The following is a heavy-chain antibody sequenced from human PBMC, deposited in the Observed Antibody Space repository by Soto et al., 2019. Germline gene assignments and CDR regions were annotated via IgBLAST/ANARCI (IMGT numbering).Heavy chain of an antibody. CDR3: AREVPYYDSSGYFSHFYGMDV. CDR1: GDSVSRNSAA. Sequence: SQTLSLTCAISGDSVSRNSAAWNWIRQSPSRGLEWLGRTYYRSKWCSDYAVYVKSRISINPDTSKNQFSLQLNSVTPEDTAVYYCAREVPYYDSSGYFSHFYGMDVWGQGTTVTVSS. D-gene: IGHD3-22*01. CDR2: TYYRSKWCS. V-gene: IGHV6-1*01. J-gene: IGHJ6*02.